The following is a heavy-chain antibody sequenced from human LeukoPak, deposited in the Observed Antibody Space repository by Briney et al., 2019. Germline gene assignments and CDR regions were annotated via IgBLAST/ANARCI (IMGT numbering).Heavy chain of an antibody. Sequence: SETLSLTCAVYGDSFSGYYWSWLRQPPGKGLEWLGEINHSGSTNHNPSLKSRVTISVDTSKNQFSLKISSVTAAGTAGYSRASPFQRAALGFWGQGTLVTVSS. D-gene: IGHD6-25*01. V-gene: IGHV4-34*01. CDR1: GDSFSGYY. CDR3: ASPFQRAALGF. CDR2: INHSGST. J-gene: IGHJ1*01.